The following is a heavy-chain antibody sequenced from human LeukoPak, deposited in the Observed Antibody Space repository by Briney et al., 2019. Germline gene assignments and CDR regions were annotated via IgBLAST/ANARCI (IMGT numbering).Heavy chain of an antibody. CDR1: GFTFSNFW. J-gene: IGHJ2*01. CDR2: IKQDGTEK. Sequence: PGGSLRLSCAASGFTFSNFWMQWVRQAPGKGLEWVANIKQDGTEKWYVDSVKGRFTIFRDNAKNSLYLQMNSLRAEDTAVYYCARRFFDLWGRGTLVTVSS. V-gene: IGHV3-7*03. CDR3: ARRFFDL.